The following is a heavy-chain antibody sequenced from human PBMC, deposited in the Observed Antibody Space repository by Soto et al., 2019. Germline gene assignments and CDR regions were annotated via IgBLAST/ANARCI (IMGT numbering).Heavy chain of an antibody. Sequence: PTQTLSLTCAISGDSVSSNTAAWNWIRSSPSRGLEWLGRTYYRSNWRHDYAVSVKSRITVNPDTSKNHFSLQLNSVTPDDTAVYYCARSSSSWSPYYYYGMDVWGQGTTVTVSS. CDR1: GDSVSSNTAA. D-gene: IGHD6-13*01. V-gene: IGHV6-1*01. CDR2: TYYRSNWRH. J-gene: IGHJ6*02. CDR3: ARSSSSWSPYYYYGMDV.